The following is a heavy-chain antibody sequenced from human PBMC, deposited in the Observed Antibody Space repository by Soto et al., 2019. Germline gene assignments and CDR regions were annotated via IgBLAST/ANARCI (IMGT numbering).Heavy chain of an antibody. D-gene: IGHD5-12*01. Sequence: GGSLRLSCAASGFTFSSYAMHWVRQAPGKGLEWVAVISYDGSNKYYADSVKGRFTISRDNSKNTLYLQMNSLRAEDTAVYYCARDQERWLQYEPYYFDYWGQGTLVTVS. J-gene: IGHJ4*02. V-gene: IGHV3-30-3*01. CDR1: GFTFSSYA. CDR3: ARDQERWLQYEPYYFDY. CDR2: ISYDGSNK.